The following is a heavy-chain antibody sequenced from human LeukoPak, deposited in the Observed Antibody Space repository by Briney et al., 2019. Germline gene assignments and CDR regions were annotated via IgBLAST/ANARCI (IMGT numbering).Heavy chain of an antibody. J-gene: IGHJ2*01. CDR2: IYYSGST. V-gene: IGHV4-59*01. CDR3: ATAPNYWYFDL. Sequence: NTSETLSLTCTVSGASISPYFWSWIRQPPGKALEWIGYIYYSGSTKYNPSFKSRVTISVDTSKNHFSLKLSSVTAADTALYYCATAPNYWYFDLWGRGTLVTVSS. CDR1: GASISPYF.